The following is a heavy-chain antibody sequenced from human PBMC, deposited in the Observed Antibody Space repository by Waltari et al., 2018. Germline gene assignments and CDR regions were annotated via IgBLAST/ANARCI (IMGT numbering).Heavy chain of an antibody. Sequence: QVQLQASGPGLVKPSETLSLTCAVSGYSISSGYYWGWIRPPPGKGLEWIGSIYHSGSTYYNPSLKSRVTISVDTSKNQFSLKLSSVTAADTAVYYCARGEGIAALNWFDPWGQGTLVTVSS. J-gene: IGHJ5*02. V-gene: IGHV4-38-2*01. CDR2: IYHSGST. CDR1: GYSISSGYY. CDR3: ARGEGIAALNWFDP. D-gene: IGHD6-13*01.